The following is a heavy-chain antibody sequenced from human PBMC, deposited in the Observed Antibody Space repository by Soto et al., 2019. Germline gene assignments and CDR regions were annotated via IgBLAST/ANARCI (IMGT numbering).Heavy chain of an antibody. V-gene: IGHV4-59*01. CDR2: IYYSGST. CDR3: AKWGIQLWSGSLDGMAV. D-gene: IGHD3-10*02. Sequence: SETLSLXCTVSGVSISRYYWSWIRQPPGKGLEWIGYIYYSGSTNYNPSLKSRVTISVDTSKNQFSLKLSSVTAADTAVYYVAKWGIQLWSGSLDGMAVWGQGTTVTVSS. CDR1: GVSISRYY. J-gene: IGHJ6*02.